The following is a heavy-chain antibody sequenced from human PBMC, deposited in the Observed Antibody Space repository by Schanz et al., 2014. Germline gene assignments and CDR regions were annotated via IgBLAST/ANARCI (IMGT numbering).Heavy chain of an antibody. CDR1: GGSISSGGYY. D-gene: IGHD1-7*01. J-gene: IGHJ4*02. Sequence: QVQLQASGPGLVKPSQTLSLPCTVSGGSISSGGYYWSWIRQHPGKGLEWIGYVYYSGSANYYPSHKSRVTISVDTTKNQSSLKLNSEPRADTAVEYCARGRASEWNYGTFDSWGQGTLVTVSS. V-gene: IGHV4-61*08. CDR3: ARGRASEWNYGTFDS. CDR2: VYYSGSA.